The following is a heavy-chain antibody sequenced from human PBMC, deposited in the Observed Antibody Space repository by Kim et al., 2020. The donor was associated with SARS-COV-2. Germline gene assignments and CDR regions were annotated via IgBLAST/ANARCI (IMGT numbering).Heavy chain of an antibody. V-gene: IGHV4-39*07. D-gene: IGHD3-16*02. J-gene: IGHJ3*01. CDR2: LFYSGST. CDR3: ARGVIRTGGGGFDV. CDR1: GGAIRSRSYY. Sequence: SETLSLTCTVSGGAIRSRSYYWGWIRQPPGKGLEWIGNLFYSGSTDQNPSLKSRVTISVDKSNNQFFLNLKYVTAADTGVYYCARGVIRTGGGGFDVWGQGKRVTVS.